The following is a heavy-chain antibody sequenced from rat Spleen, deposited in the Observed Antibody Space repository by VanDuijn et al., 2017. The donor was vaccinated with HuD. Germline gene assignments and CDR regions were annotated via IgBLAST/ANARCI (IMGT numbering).Heavy chain of an antibody. V-gene: IGHV5-25*01. J-gene: IGHJ2*01. CDR1: GFTFSNCD. CDR3: ARRHYGYTDYFDY. CDR2: ISYNGGST. D-gene: IGHD1-9*01. Sequence: EVKLVESGGGLVQPGRSLKLSCAASGFTFSNCDMAWVRQAPKKGLEWVAYISYNGGSTYYRDSVKGRFTISRDNRKSTLYLQMDSLRSEDTATYYCARRHYGYTDYFDYWGQGVMVTVSS.